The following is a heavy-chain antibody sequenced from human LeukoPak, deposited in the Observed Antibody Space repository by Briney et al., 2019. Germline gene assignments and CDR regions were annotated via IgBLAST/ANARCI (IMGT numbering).Heavy chain of an antibody. CDR2: MNPNSGNT. Sequence: ASVKVSCKASGYTFTSYDINWVRQATGQGLEWMGWMNPNSGNTGYAQKFQGRVTMTRNTSISTAYMELSSLRSEDTAVYYCARGRVDVDTAMVEGDAFDIWGQGTMVTVSS. CDR1: GYTFTSYD. D-gene: IGHD5-18*01. V-gene: IGHV1-8*01. CDR3: ARGRVDVDTAMVEGDAFDI. J-gene: IGHJ3*02.